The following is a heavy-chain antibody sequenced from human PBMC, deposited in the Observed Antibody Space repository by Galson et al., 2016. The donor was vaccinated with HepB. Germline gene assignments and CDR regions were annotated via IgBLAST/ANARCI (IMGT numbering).Heavy chain of an antibody. J-gene: IGHJ4*02. CDR3: ARGQGYCSGGTCHGIDY. CDR2: VWSDGIQK. D-gene: IGHD2-15*01. V-gene: IGHV3-33*01. Sequence: SLRLSCAASEFTFSRYGIHWVRQARGKGLDWVAVVWSDGIQKYFADSVKGRFTISRDNSKNTVCLQMNSLRAEDTAVYYCARGQGYCSGGTCHGIDYWGQGTVVTVSS. CDR1: EFTFSRYG.